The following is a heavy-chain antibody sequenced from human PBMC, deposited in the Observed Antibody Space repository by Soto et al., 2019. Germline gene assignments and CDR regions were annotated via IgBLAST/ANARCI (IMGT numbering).Heavy chain of an antibody. Sequence: KVSCKASGYTFTGYYMHWVRQMPGKGLEWMAIIYPDESDTRYSPSFQGQVTISADKSISTAYLQSSSLKASDTAMYYCARDLWGYCGTDCYPLDVWGQGTTVTVSS. CDR3: ARDLWGYCGTDCYPLDV. CDR2: IYPDESDT. J-gene: IGHJ6*02. D-gene: IGHD2-21*02. V-gene: IGHV5-51*01. CDR1: GYTFTGYY.